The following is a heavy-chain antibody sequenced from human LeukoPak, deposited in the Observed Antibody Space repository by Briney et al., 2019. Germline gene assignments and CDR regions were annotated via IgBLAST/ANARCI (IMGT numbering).Heavy chain of an antibody. Sequence: PGGSLRLSCAASGFTFSDYAMHWVRQAPGKGLECVALIWYDGSNEFYADSVKGRFTISGDNSKNTLYLQMNSLRAEDTAIYYCAREAGYDTGGYPMDYWGQGTLVTVSS. V-gene: IGHV3-33*08. CDR3: AREAGYDTGGYPMDY. CDR2: IWYDGSNE. J-gene: IGHJ4*02. CDR1: GFTFSDYA. D-gene: IGHD2-8*02.